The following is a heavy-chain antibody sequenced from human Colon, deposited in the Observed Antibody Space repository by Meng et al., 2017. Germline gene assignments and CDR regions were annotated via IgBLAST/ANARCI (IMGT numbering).Heavy chain of an antibody. CDR1: GFTFSSYS. Sequence: GGSLRLSCAASGFTFSSYSMNWVRQAPGKGLEWVSSISSSSSYIYYADSVKGRFTISRDNAKNSLYLQMNSLRAEDTAVYYCARQVAEYYFDYWGQGTRVTGYS. D-gene: IGHD2-15*01. CDR3: ARQVAEYYFDY. V-gene: IGHV3-21*01. J-gene: IGHJ4*02. CDR2: ISSSSSYI.